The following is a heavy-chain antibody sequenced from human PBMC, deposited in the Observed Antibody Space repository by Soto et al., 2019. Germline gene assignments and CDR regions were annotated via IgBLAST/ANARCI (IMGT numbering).Heavy chain of an antibody. V-gene: IGHV1-69*06. D-gene: IGHD3-22*01. J-gene: IGHJ4*02. CDR1: GDTFSSYA. Sequence: SVKVSCKAPGDTFSSYAISWVRQAPGQGLEWIGGIIPIFGTANYAQKFQGRVTITADKSTSTAYMELSSLRSEDTAVYYCAFYDSSGPFDYWGQGTLGTV. CDR3: AFYDSSGPFDY. CDR2: IIPIFGTA.